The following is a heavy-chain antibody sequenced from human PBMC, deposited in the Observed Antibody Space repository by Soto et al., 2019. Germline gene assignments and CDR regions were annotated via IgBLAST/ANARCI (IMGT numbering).Heavy chain of an antibody. V-gene: IGHV3-7*01. D-gene: IGHD6-13*01. CDR3: ARFDGYSSSWSFDY. J-gene: IGHJ4*02. CDR1: GFTFSRYW. CDR2: IKQDGSET. Sequence: EVQLVESGGGLVQPGGSLRLSCAASGFTFSRYWMSWVRQAPGKGLEWVANIKQDGSETYYVDSVEGQFTISRDNAKNSLYLQMNSLRAEDTAVYYCARFDGYSSSWSFDYWGQGTLVTVSS.